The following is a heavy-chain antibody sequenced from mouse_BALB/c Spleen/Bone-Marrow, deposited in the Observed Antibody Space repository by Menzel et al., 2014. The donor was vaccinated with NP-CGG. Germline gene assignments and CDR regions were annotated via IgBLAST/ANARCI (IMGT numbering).Heavy chain of an antibody. CDR1: GYTFSNYW. CDR2: ILPGSGTA. V-gene: IGHV1-9*01. J-gene: IGHJ2*01. Sequence: QVQLQQSGAELMKPGASVKISCKATGYTFSNYWIDWVKQRPGHGLEWIGEILPGSGTANYNEKFKGKATFTADTSSNTAYMQLSSLTSEDSALYYCARASVFPYYFDFWGQGTTLTVSS. CDR3: ARASVFPYYFDF. D-gene: IGHD1-1*01.